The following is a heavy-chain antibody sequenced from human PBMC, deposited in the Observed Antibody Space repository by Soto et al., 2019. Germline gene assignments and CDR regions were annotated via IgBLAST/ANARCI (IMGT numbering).Heavy chain of an antibody. CDR3: ARQEGRYDILTGYLYYYGMDV. J-gene: IGHJ6*02. Sequence: GESLKISCKGSGYSFTSYWIGWVRQMPGKGLEWMGIIYPGDSDTRYSPSFQGQVTISADKSISTAYLQWSSLKASDTAMYYCARQEGRYDILTGYLYYYGMDVWGQGTTVTVSS. CDR2: IYPGDSDT. V-gene: IGHV5-51*01. D-gene: IGHD3-9*01. CDR1: GYSFTSYW.